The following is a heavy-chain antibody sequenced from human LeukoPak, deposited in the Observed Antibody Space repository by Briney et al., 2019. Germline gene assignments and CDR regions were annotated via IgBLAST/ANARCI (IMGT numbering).Heavy chain of an antibody. D-gene: IGHD6-13*01. CDR2: IWYDGSYE. J-gene: IGHJ5*02. CDR3: ATDSGYSRKARFDP. CDR1: GFMFRSYG. V-gene: IGHV3-33*01. Sequence: GGSLRLSCVASGFMFRSYGMHWVRQAPGKGLEWVAVIWYDGSYEYYADSVKGRFTISRDNSNNTLFLQMNSLRVEDTAVYYCATDSGYSRKARFDPWGQGTRVTVSS.